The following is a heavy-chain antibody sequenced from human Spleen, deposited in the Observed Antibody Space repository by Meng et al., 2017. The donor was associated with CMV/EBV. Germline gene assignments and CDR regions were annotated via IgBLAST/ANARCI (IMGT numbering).Heavy chain of an antibody. Sequence: ASVQVSCKASGYTFTGYYMHWVRQAPGQGLEWMGWINPNSGGTNYAQKFQGRVTMTRDTSISTAYMELSRLRSDDTAVYYCAREGEGITMIVAQNWFDPWGQGTLVTVSS. D-gene: IGHD3-22*01. CDR1: GYTFTGYY. CDR3: AREGEGITMIVAQNWFDP. V-gene: IGHV1-2*02. CDR2: INPNSGGT. J-gene: IGHJ5*02.